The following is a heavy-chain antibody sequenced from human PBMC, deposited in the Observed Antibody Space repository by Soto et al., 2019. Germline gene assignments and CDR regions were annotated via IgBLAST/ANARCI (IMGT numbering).Heavy chain of an antibody. CDR1: GFTFRTYG. V-gene: IGHV3-30*18. CDR3: AKGHIPGSTGSPGYFDS. J-gene: IGHJ4*02. CDR2: VSYDGSRQ. D-gene: IGHD2-2*03. Sequence: GGSLRLSCAASGFTFRTYGMHWVRQAPGKGLEWVAVVSYDGSRQYYRESVRGRIIISRDNSKNTLSLQVNSLRPEDTSVYFCAKGHIPGSTGSPGYFDSWGQGAVVTVS.